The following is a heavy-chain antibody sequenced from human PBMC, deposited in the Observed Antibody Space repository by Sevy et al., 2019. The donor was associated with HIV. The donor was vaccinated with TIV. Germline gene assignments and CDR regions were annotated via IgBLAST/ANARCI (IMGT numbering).Heavy chain of an antibody. CDR2: IKADGSET. V-gene: IGHV3-7*01. J-gene: IGHJ4*02. Sequence: GGSLRLSSAASGFTFSRDWMSWVRQAPGKGLEWVAKIKADGSETYSVDSVKGRFSISRDNAKNALYLQMNSLRAEDTAVYYCARGANNLYNWGQGTLVTVS. CDR1: GFTFSRDW. CDR3: ARGANNLYN. D-gene: IGHD3-10*01.